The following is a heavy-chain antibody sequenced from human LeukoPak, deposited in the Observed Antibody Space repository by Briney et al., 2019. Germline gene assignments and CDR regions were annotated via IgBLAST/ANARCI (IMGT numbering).Heavy chain of an antibody. V-gene: IGHV3-30*02. CDR1: GFTFSTYG. CDR2: VRYDGSNK. Sequence: GGSLRLSCAASGFTFSTYGMHWVRQAPGRGLEWVAFVRYDGSNKYYADSVKGRFTISRDNSKNTLYLQMNSLRAEDSAVYYCARKGDGGNYYYYYGMDVWGQGTTVTVSS. D-gene: IGHD4-23*01. J-gene: IGHJ6*02. CDR3: ARKGDGGNYYYYYGMDV.